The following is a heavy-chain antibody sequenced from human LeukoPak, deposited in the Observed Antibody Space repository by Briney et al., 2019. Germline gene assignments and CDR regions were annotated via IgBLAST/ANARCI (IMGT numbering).Heavy chain of an antibody. CDR1: GGTFSSYA. CDR2: IIPIFGTA. CDR3: ARGVVPAADYYYYGMDV. J-gene: IGHJ6*02. Sequence: SVKVSCKASGGTFSSYAISWVRQATGQGLEWMGGIIPIFGTANYAQKFQGRVTITADESTSTAYMELSSLRSEDTAVYYCARGVVPAADYYYYGMDVWGQGTTVTVSS. V-gene: IGHV1-69*13. D-gene: IGHD2-2*01.